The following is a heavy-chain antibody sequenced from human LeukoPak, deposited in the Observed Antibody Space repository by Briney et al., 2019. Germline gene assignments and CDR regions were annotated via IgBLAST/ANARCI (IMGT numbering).Heavy chain of an antibody. J-gene: IGHJ4*02. CDR3: AREGDTTMVTVDY. CDR2: ITSTSYI. D-gene: IGHD5-18*01. Sequence: GGSLRLSCAASGFTFSNYSMNWVRQAPGRGLEWVSSITSTSYIYYADSVKGRFTISRDNAKNSLYLQMNSLRAEDTAVYYCAREGDTTMVTVDYWGQGTLVTASS. V-gene: IGHV3-21*01. CDR1: GFTFSNYS.